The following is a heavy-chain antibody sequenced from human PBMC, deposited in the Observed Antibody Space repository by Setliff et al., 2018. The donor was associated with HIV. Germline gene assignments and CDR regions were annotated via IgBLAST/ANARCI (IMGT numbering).Heavy chain of an antibody. CDR3: ARDDHYYDSGSYYSDWYFDL. Sequence: SVKVSCKASGGTFSNYAISWVRQAPGQGLEWMGGIIPIFGSTKYAQKFQGRVTITADESTSTADMELSSLRSDDTAVYYCARDDHYYDSGSYYSDWYFDLWGRGTLVTVLL. D-gene: IGHD3-10*01. CDR2: IIPIFGST. V-gene: IGHV1-69*13. CDR1: GGTFSNYA. J-gene: IGHJ2*01.